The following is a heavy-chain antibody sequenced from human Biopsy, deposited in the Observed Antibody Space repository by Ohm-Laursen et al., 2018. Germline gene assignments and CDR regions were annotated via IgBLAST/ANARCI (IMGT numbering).Heavy chain of an antibody. Sequence: SVKVSCNASGGTFTNYAISWVRQASGQGLEWMGGIIPIFGTANYAQKFQGRVTITADESTSTAYMELSSLRSDDTAVYYCARDALGGGSYRFFYWGQGSLVTVSS. CDR1: GGTFTNYA. V-gene: IGHV1-69*13. CDR3: ARDALGGGSYRFFY. D-gene: IGHD1-26*01. CDR2: IIPIFGTA. J-gene: IGHJ4*02.